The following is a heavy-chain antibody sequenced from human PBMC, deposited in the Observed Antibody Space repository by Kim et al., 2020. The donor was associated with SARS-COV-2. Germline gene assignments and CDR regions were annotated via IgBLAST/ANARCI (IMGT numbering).Heavy chain of an antibody. CDR1: GGSISSYY. CDR3: ARDSDFVH. V-gene: IGHV4-59*13. Sequence: SETLSLTCTVSGGSISSYYWSWIRQPPGKGLEWIGYIYYSGSTNYNPSLKSRVTISVDTSKNQFSLKLSSVTAADTAVYYCARDSDFVHWGQGTLVTVSS. CDR2: IYYSGST. J-gene: IGHJ5*02.